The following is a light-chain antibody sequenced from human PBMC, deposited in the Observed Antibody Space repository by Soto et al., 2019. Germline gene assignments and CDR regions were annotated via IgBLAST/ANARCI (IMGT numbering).Light chain of an antibody. CDR2: DVT. CDR1: SSDVGGYNY. Sequence: QPVLTQPRSVSGSPGQSVTISCTGTSSDVGGYNYVSWYQQYPGKAPKLFISDVTKRPSGVPDRFSGSKSGNTASLTISGLQAEDEADYYCCSYAGSFTYVFGTGTKLTVL. J-gene: IGLJ1*01. CDR3: CSYAGSFTYV. V-gene: IGLV2-11*01.